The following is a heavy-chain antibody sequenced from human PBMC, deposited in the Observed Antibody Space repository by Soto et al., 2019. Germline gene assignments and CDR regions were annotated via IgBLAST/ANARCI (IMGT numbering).Heavy chain of an antibody. CDR3: AQNDCGYTSCLLVDH. J-gene: IGHJ4*01. CDR2: ISGAGNSA. Sequence: EVQRMESGGGLVQPGGSLRLSCAASGFTFSSFAMSWVRQAPGKGLEWVSAISGAGNSASHANSVQGRFIISRDNSKNTLFLQMGSLRAEDTATYYCAQNDCGYTSCLLVDHWGHGTLVTVSS. CDR1: GFTFSSFA. V-gene: IGHV3-23*01. D-gene: IGHD2-21*01.